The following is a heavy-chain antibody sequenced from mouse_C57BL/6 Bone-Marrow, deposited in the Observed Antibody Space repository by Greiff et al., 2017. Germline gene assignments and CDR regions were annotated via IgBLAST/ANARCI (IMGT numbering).Heavy chain of an antibody. CDR2: ISDGGSYT. D-gene: IGHD2-5*01. Sequence: EVQLVESGGGLVKPGGSLKLSCAASGFTFSSYAISWVRQTPEKRLEWVATISDGGSYTYYPDNVKGRFTISRDNAKNNLYLQMSHLKSEDTAMYYCARDPYYSSSFAYWGQGTLVTVSA. J-gene: IGHJ3*01. V-gene: IGHV5-4*01. CDR3: ARDPYYSSSFAY. CDR1: GFTFSSYA.